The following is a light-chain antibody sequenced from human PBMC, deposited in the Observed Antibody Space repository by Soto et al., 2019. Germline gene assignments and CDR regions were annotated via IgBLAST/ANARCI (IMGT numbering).Light chain of an antibody. J-gene: IGLJ1*01. Sequence: QSVLAQPPSASGTPGQRVSISCSGSSSNIGRNFVYWYQQLPGTAPKLIIFRDTQRPSGVPYRFSASKSGTSASLAIRGLRSDDEADYYCATWDDSASAYVFGIGTKVTVL. CDR3: ATWDDSASAYV. CDR1: SSNIGRNF. V-gene: IGLV1-47*01. CDR2: RDT.